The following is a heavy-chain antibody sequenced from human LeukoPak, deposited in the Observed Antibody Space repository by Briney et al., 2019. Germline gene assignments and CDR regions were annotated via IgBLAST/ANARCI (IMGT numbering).Heavy chain of an antibody. D-gene: IGHD3-3*01. Sequence: SETLSLTCTVSGGSISSYYWSWIRQPPGKGLEGIGYIYYSGSTNYNPSLKSRVTISVDTSKNQFSLKLSSVTAADTAVYYCARASTYYDFWSGYYSATHFDYWGQGTLVTVSS. CDR1: GGSISSYY. V-gene: IGHV4-59*01. CDR2: IYYSGST. J-gene: IGHJ4*02. CDR3: ARASTYYDFWSGYYSATHFDY.